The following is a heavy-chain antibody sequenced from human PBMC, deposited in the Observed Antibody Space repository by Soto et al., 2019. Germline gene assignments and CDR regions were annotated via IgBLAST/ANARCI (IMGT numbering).Heavy chain of an antibody. Sequence: QLQRVHSGAEVKKPGSSGRVSGKASGGTFSSYAFGWLRRAPGQGLGGMGGIIPIPGTANYAQKFQGRVTITADESTSTAYMELSSLRSEDTAVYYCARSQGSSTSLEIYYYYYYGMDVWGQGTTVTVSS. CDR3: ARSQGSSTSLEIYYYYYYGMDV. D-gene: IGHD2-2*01. CDR2: IIPIPGTA. V-gene: IGHV1-69*01. CDR1: GGTFSSYA. J-gene: IGHJ6*02.